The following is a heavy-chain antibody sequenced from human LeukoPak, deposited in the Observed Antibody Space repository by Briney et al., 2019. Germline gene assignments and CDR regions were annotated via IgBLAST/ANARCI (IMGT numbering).Heavy chain of an antibody. Sequence: GGSLRLSCAASGFTFSSYAMHWVRQAPGKGLEWVAVVSYDGSNKYYADSVKGRFTISRDNSKNTLYLQMNSLRAEDTAVYYCARDQDDGHPDAGRLDYWGQGTLVTVSS. J-gene: IGHJ4*02. V-gene: IGHV3-30*01. CDR3: ARDQDDGHPDAGRLDY. CDR2: VSYDGSNK. D-gene: IGHD5-24*01. CDR1: GFTFSSYA.